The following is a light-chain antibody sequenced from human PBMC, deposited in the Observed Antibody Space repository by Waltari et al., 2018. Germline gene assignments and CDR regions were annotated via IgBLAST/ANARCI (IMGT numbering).Light chain of an antibody. J-gene: IGKJ4*01. CDR3: QQYATSPLT. CDR1: QTVPLNY. CDR2: DAS. V-gene: IGKV3-20*01. Sequence: EIVLTQSPETLTLPPGESATLSCRASQTVPLNYLAWYQQKPGQAPRLLIYDASSRATGIPDRFSGSESGTDFTLTIRRLEPEDFAVYYCQQYATSPLTFGGGTKVEIK.